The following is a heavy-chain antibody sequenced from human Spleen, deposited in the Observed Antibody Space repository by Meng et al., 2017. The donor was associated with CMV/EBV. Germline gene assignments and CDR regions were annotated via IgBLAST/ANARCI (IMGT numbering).Heavy chain of an antibody. V-gene: IGHV1-18*01. Sequence: ASVKVSCKASGYTFTRNGISWVRQAPGQGLEWMGWISAYNGNTNYAQKLQGRVTMTTDTSTSTAYMELRSLRSDDTAVYYCARDDYSNWFDPWGQGTLVTVSS. CDR1: GYTFTRNG. D-gene: IGHD4-11*01. CDR3: ARDDYSNWFDP. CDR2: ISAYNGNT. J-gene: IGHJ5*02.